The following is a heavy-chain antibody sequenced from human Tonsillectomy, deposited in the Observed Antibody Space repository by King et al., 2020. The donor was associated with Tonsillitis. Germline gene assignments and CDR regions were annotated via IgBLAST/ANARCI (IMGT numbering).Heavy chain of an antibody. V-gene: IGHV3-7*03. J-gene: IGHJ3*02. Sequence: VQLVESGGGLVQPGGSLRLSCVGSGFTFSNYWMTWVRQAPGKGLEWVANIKQDGSVTYYVDSVRGRFTISRDNAKKAVYLQMDSLRADDTAVYFCARDMNPYDGSVHYDAFDMWGQGTMGTVSS. CDR2: IKQDGSVT. CDR3: ARDMNPYDGSVHYDAFDM. CDR1: GFTFSNYW. D-gene: IGHD3-22*01.